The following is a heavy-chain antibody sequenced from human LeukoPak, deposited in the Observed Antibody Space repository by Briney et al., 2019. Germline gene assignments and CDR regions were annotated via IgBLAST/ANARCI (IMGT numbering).Heavy chain of an antibody. Sequence: SETLSLTCAVYGGSFSGYYWSWIRQPPGKGLEWIGEINHSGSTNYNPSLKSRVTISVDTSKNQFSLKLSSVTAADTAVYYCARESVAIGTRRFDPWGQGTLVTVSS. CDR1: GGSFSGYY. CDR3: ARESVAIGTRRFDP. J-gene: IGHJ5*02. V-gene: IGHV4-34*01. CDR2: INHSGST. D-gene: IGHD6-13*01.